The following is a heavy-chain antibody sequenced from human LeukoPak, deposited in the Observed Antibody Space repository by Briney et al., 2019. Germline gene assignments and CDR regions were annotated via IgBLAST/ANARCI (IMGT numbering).Heavy chain of an antibody. V-gene: IGHV1-2*02. Sequence: ASVKVSCKASGYTFTSYGISWVRQAPGQGLEWMGWINPNSGGTNYAQKFQGRVTMTRDTSISTAYMELSRLRSDDTAVYYCARAGVEYQLHNYWGQGTLVTVSS. CDR3: ARAGVEYQLHNY. J-gene: IGHJ4*02. D-gene: IGHD2-2*01. CDR1: GYTFTSYG. CDR2: INPNSGGT.